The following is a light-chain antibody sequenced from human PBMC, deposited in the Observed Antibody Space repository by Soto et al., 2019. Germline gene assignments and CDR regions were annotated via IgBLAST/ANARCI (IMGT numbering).Light chain of an antibody. CDR3: YSYSNFNPPWM. CDR1: SSDLGGYNY. J-gene: IGLJ3*02. V-gene: IGLV2-14*01. Sequence: QSALTQPASVSGSPGQSITISCTGTSSDLGGYNYVSWYQQHPGKAPKLIIYEVTNRPSGVSNRFSGSQSGNTASLTISGLRAEDEADYYCYSYSNFNPPWMFGGGTKLTVL. CDR2: EVT.